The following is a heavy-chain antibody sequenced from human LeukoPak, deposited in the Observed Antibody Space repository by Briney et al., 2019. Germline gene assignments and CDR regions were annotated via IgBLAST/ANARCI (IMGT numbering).Heavy chain of an antibody. J-gene: IGHJ2*01. CDR2: IYTSGST. V-gene: IGHV4-61*02. D-gene: IGHD4-17*01. CDR1: GGSISSGSYY. Sequence: SETLSLTCTVSGGSISSGSYYWSWIRQPAGKGLEWIGRIYTSGSTNYNPSLKSRVTISVDTSKNQFSLKLSSVTAADTAGYYCARHSLDSGDPNYWYFDLWGRGNLVTVSS. CDR3: ARHSLDSGDPNYWYFDL.